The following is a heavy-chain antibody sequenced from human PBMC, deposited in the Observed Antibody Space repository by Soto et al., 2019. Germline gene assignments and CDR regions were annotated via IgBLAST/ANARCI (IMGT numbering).Heavy chain of an antibody. V-gene: IGHV1-69*06. CDR1: GGTFSSYA. D-gene: IGHD4-17*01. CDR2: IIPIFGTA. CDR3: ATNTVTTLYYFDY. Sequence: QVQLVQSGAEVKKPGSSVKVSCKASGGTFSSYAISWVRQAPGQGLEWMGGIIPIFGTANYAQKFQGRVTITAHTSTSPAYMELSSLRSEDTAVYYCATNTVTTLYYFDYWGQGTLVTVSS. J-gene: IGHJ4*02.